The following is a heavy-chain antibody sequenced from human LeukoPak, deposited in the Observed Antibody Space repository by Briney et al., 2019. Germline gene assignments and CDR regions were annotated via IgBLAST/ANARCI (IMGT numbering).Heavy chain of an antibody. D-gene: IGHD6-19*01. CDR3: ARVIRAGTGGFHY. CDR1: NASIISSSYY. V-gene: IGHV4-39*07. J-gene: IGHJ4*02. Sequence: SETLSLTCSVSNASIISSSYYWGWIRQPPGKGLEWIGRIYTSGSTNYNPSLKSRVTMSVDTSKNQFSLKLSSVTAADTAVYYCARVIRAGTGGFHYWGQGTLVTVSS. CDR2: IYTSGST.